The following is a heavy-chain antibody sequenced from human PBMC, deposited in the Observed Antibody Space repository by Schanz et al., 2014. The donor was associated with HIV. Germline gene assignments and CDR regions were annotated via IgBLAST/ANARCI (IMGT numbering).Heavy chain of an antibody. CDR1: GFTFDSYG. CDR2: IKLDGSEK. J-gene: IGHJ4*02. V-gene: IGHV3-7*01. CDR3: ARDLHDYGDARTDY. Sequence: EGQLVESGGGLVQPGGSLRLSCAASGFTFDSYGIHWVRQAPGKGLEWLANIKLDGSEKYYVDSVKGRFTISRDNTKNSLHLQMSRLGAEDTAVYYCARDLHDYGDARTDYWGQGILVTVSS. D-gene: IGHD4-17*01.